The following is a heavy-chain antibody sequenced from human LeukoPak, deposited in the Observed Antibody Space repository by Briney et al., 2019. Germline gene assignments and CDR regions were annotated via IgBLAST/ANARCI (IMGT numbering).Heavy chain of an antibody. CDR1: GGSISGYY. CDR2: IYSSGST. J-gene: IGHJ2*01. Sequence: PSETLSLTCAVSGGSISGYYWSWIRQPPGKGLEWIGYIYSSGSTNYNPSLKSRVTISVDMSKNQFSLKLSSVTAADTAVYYCASRVGANHYWYFDLWGRGTLVTVSS. D-gene: IGHD1-26*01. CDR3: ASRVGANHYWYFDL. V-gene: IGHV4-4*09.